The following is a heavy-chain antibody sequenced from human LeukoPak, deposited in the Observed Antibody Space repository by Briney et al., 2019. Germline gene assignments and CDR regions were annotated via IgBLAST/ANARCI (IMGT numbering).Heavy chain of an antibody. J-gene: IGHJ3*02. D-gene: IGHD2-2*01. CDR2: IYYSGGT. Sequence: SETLSLTCTVSGGSISSGDYYWSWIRQPPGKGLEWIGYIYYSGGTYYNPSLKSRVTISVDTSKNQFSLKLSSVTAADTAVYYCARDCSSTSDVDAFDIWGQGTMVTVSS. CDR3: ARDCSSTSDVDAFDI. V-gene: IGHV4-30-4*08. CDR1: GGSISSGDYY.